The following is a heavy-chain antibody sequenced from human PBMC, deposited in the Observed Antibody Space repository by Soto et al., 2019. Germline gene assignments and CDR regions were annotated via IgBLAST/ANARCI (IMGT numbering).Heavy chain of an antibody. Sequence: GASVKVSCKASGYTLTSYDISWVRQAPGQGLEWMGWSSTYSSRTNFAQKFRGRVTVTTDTSTSTVYMELRTLTSDDTAVYYYVRGSIRAATAFDYWGQETLVTVSS. D-gene: IGHD2-21*02. CDR1: GYTLTSYD. V-gene: IGHV1-18*01. CDR2: SSTYSSRT. J-gene: IGHJ4*02. CDR3: VRGSIRAATAFDY.